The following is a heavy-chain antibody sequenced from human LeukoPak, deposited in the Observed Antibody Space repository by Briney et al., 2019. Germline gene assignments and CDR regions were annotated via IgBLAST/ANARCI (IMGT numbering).Heavy chain of an antibody. D-gene: IGHD3-16*01. CDR1: EFSVGSNY. CDR2: IYSGGST. V-gene: IGHV3-66*04. J-gene: IGHJ4*02. Sequence: GGSLRLSCAASEFSVGSNYMTWVRQAPGKGLEWVSLIYSGGSTYYADSVKGRFTISIDNSKNTLYLQMNSLRAEDTAVYYCARRAGAYTHPYDYWGQGTLVTVSS. CDR3: ARRAGAYTHPYDY.